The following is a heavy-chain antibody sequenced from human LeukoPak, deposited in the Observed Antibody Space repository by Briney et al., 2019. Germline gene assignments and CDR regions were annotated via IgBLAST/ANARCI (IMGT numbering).Heavy chain of an antibody. V-gene: IGHV4-59*11. CDR2: LFDSVNT. D-gene: IGHD5-18*01. CDR3: ATIERGSIFGYFDF. J-gene: IGHJ4*02. CDR1: GGSISSHY. Sequence: SETLSLTCTVSGGSISSHYWSWIRQPPGKGLEWIAYLFDSVNTKDNPSLQSRLTLSEDTSKNQFSLRLSSVTAADTAVYYCATIERGSIFGYFDFWGQGIKVTVSS.